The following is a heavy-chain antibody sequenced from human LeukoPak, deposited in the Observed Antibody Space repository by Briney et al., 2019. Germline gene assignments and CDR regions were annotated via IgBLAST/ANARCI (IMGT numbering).Heavy chain of an antibody. V-gene: IGHV3-21*01. CDR3: ARALYDSSGYYFDY. J-gene: IGHJ4*02. D-gene: IGHD3-22*01. Sequence: GVSLRLPCAASGFPYSSYSINWARDAPAKALVCVTSISSSSSYISNADSLKGRFTIPRDSSTDSVYLQMNSLRAEDTAVYYCARALYDSSGYYFDYWGQGTLVTVSS. CDR2: ISSSSSYI. CDR1: GFPYSSYS.